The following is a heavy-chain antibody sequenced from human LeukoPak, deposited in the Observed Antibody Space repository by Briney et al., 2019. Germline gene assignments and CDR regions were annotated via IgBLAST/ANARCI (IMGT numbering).Heavy chain of an antibody. V-gene: IGHV4-4*07. J-gene: IGHJ4*02. CDR3: ARDFYGSASNYIDY. Sequence: SETLSLTCTVSGGSISSYYWSWIRQPAGKGLEWIGRIYTSGSTNYNPSLKSRVTMSVDTSKNQFSLKLSSVTAADTAVYYCARDFYGSASNYIDYWGEGTLVTVSS. D-gene: IGHD3-10*01. CDR2: IYTSGST. CDR1: GGSISSYY.